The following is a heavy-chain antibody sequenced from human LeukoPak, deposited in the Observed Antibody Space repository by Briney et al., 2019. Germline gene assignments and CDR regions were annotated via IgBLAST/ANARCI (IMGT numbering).Heavy chain of an antibody. V-gene: IGHV1-18*01. CDR2: ISAYNGNT. CDR1: GYTFTSYG. J-gene: IGHJ4*02. D-gene: IGHD3-16*01. CDR3: ARSWVGYDYVWGSPEFDY. Sequence: GESLKISCKGSGYTFTSYGISWVRQAPGQGLEWMGWISAYNGNTNYAQKLQGRVTMTTDTSTSTAYMELRSLRSDDTAVYYCARSWVGYDYVWGSPEFDYWGQGTLVTVSS.